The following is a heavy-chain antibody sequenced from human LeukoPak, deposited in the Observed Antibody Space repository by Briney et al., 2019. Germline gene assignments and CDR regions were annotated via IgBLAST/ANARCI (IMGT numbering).Heavy chain of an antibody. CDR3: ARRGPGSSSSSAGPESIKYYYYGMDV. CDR1: GYSFTSYW. CDR2: IYPGDSDT. D-gene: IGHD6-6*01. J-gene: IGHJ6*02. Sequence: PGESLKISCKGSGYSFTSYWIGWVRQKPGKGLEWMGIIYPGDSDTRYSPSFQGQVTISADKSISTAYLQWSSLKASDTAMYYCARRGPGSSSSSAGPESIKYYYYGMDVWGQGTTVTVSS. V-gene: IGHV5-51*01.